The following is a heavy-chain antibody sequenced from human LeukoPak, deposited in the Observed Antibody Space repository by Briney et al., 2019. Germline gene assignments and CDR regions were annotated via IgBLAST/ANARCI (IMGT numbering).Heavy chain of an antibody. CDR3: ARLDYLDSSGYYPRYHFDS. Sequence: AXXKVSCKASGYTLTSYGISWVRQAPGQGLEWMGWISAYNGNTNYAQKLQGRVTMTTDTSTSTAYMELRSLRSDDTAVYYCARLDYLDSSGYYPRYHFDSWGQGTLVTVSS. V-gene: IGHV1-18*01. CDR1: GYTLTSYG. CDR2: ISAYNGNT. J-gene: IGHJ4*02. D-gene: IGHD3-22*01.